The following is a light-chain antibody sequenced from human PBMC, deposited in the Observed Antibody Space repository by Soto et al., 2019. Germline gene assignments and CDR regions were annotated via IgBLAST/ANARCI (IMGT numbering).Light chain of an antibody. V-gene: IGKV3-20*01. CDR1: QSVRSTY. J-gene: IGKJ1*01. CDR3: QQYGNSTQT. CDR2: GAS. Sequence: EIVFTQSPGTLYLSPGEGATLACRASQSVRSTYLAWYQQKPGQAPRLLIYGASSRETGIPDRFSGSGSGAEFTLTISTLEPEDFAVYYCQQYGNSTQTFGQGTKVDIK.